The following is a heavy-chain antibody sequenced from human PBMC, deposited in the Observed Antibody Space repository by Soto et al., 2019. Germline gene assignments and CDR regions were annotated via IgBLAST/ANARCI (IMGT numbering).Heavy chain of an antibody. CDR1: TDSSSFTNSY. D-gene: IGHD3-10*01. CDR3: ARHRIEVVWRGFDF. V-gene: IGHV4-39*01. J-gene: IGHJ4*02. Sequence: ASETLSVTCTVSTDSSSFTNSYWGWIRQPPGKGLQWIGSSSYNGGTFYNPSLKGRVVISFDTSKKQSSLQVTSVTAADTAVYFCARHRIEVVWRGFDFWGQGSPVTSPQ. CDR2: SSYNGGT.